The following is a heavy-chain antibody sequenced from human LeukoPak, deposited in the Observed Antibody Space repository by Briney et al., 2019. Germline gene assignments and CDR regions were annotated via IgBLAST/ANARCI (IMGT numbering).Heavy chain of an antibody. CDR1: GGSISSGSYY. CDR3: ARGRDGSSYYFDY. CDR2: IHTSGST. D-gene: IGHD1-26*01. J-gene: IGHJ4*02. V-gene: IGHV4-61*02. Sequence: SQTLSLTCTVSGGSISSGSYYWSWIRQPAGKGLEWIGRIHTSGSTNYNPSLKGRVTISVDTSENQFSLKLSSVTAADTAVYYCARGRDGSSYYFDYWGQGTLVTVSS.